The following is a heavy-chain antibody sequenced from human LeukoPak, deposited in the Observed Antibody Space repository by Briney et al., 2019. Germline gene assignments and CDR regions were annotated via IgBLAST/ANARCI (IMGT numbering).Heavy chain of an antibody. Sequence: SETLSLTCTVSGGSISSSSYYWSWIRQPPGKGLEWIGEINHSGSTNYNPSLKSRVTISVDTSKNQFSLKLSSVTAADTAVYYCARTPHSSSWHQAPDYWGQGTLVTVSS. CDR2: INHSGST. D-gene: IGHD6-13*01. CDR3: ARTPHSSSWHQAPDY. CDR1: GGSISSSSYY. V-gene: IGHV4-39*07. J-gene: IGHJ4*02.